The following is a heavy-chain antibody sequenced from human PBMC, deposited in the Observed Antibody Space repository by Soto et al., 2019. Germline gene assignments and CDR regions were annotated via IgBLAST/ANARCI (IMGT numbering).Heavy chain of an antibody. CDR1: GFTFDDYT. D-gene: IGHD2-21*02. CDR3: AKDGGNSVFWYFDL. CDR2: ISWDGGST. Sequence: EVQLVESGGVVVQPGGSLRLSCAASGFTFDDYTMHWVRQAPGKGLEWVSLISWDGGSTYYADSVKGRFTISRDNSKNSLNLQMNSLRTEDTALYYCAKDGGNSVFWYFDLWGRGTLVTGSS. V-gene: IGHV3-43*01. J-gene: IGHJ2*01.